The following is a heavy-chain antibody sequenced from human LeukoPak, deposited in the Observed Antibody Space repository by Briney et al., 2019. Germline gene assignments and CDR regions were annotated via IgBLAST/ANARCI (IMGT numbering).Heavy chain of an antibody. CDR3: ARAARYSSSWYPDY. J-gene: IGHJ4*02. Sequence: PSETLSLACTASGGSISSYYWSWIRQPPGKGLEWIGYIYYSGSTNYNPSLKSRVTISVDTSKNQFSLKLSSVTAADTAVYYCARAARYSSSWYPDYWDQGTLVTVSS. V-gene: IGHV4-59*01. CDR1: GGSISSYY. D-gene: IGHD6-13*01. CDR2: IYYSGST.